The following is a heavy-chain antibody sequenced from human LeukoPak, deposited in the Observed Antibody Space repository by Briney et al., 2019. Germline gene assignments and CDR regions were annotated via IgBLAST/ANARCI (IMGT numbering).Heavy chain of an antibody. CDR3: AKEDWLLVY. J-gene: IGHJ4*02. Sequence: QPGGSLRLSCVASGFSVSGNYMSRVRQAPGKGLEWVSAISGSGGSTYYADSVKGRFTISRDNSKNTLYLQMNSLRAEDTAVYYCAKEDWLLVYWGQGTLVTVSS. CDR1: GFSVSGNY. D-gene: IGHD3/OR15-3a*01. CDR2: ISGSGGST. V-gene: IGHV3-23*01.